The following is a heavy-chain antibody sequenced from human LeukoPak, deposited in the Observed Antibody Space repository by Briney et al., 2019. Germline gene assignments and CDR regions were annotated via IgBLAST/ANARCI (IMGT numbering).Heavy chain of an antibody. V-gene: IGHV3-30*04. CDR1: GFTFSSYA. D-gene: IGHD4-23*01. J-gene: IGHJ4*02. CDR3: ARARYYGGNSD. Sequence: GGSLRLSCAASGFTFSSYAVHWVRQAPGKGLEWVAVISYDGSNKYYADSVKGRFTISRDNSKNTLYLQMNSLRAEDTAVYYCARARYYGGNSDWGQGTLVTVSS. CDR2: ISYDGSNK.